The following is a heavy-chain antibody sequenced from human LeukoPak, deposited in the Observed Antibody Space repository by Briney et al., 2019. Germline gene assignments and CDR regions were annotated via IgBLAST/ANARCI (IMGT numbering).Heavy chain of an antibody. V-gene: IGHV3-23*01. J-gene: IGHJ3*02. CDR3: AKSIAVAGPTPDAFDI. CDR1: GCTFSSYA. Sequence: PGGSLRLSCAASGCTFSSYAMSWVRQAPGKGLEWVSAISGSGGSTYYADSVKGRFTISRDNSKNTLYLQMNSLRAEDTAVCYCAKSIAVAGPTPDAFDIWGQGTMVTVSS. CDR2: ISGSGGST. D-gene: IGHD6-19*01.